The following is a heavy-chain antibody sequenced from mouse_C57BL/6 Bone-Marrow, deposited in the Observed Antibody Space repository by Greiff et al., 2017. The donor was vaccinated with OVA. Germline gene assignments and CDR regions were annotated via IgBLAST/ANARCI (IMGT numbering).Heavy chain of an antibody. CDR1: GYTFTSYW. V-gene: IGHV1-69*01. D-gene: IGHD1-1*02. CDR3: ERGGGSYFTSWFAY. Sequence: VQLQQPGAELVMPGASVKLSCKASGYTFTSYWMHWVKQRPGQGLEWIGEIDPSDSYTNYNQKFKGKSTLTVDKSSSTAYMQLSSLTSVDSAVYDCERGGGSYFTSWFAYWGRGTVVTVSA. J-gene: IGHJ3*01. CDR2: IDPSDSYT.